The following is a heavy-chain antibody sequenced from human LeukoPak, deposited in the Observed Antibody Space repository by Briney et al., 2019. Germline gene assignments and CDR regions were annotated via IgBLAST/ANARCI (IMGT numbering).Heavy chain of an antibody. CDR3: ARERAAPAATIGWYFDY. D-gene: IGHD2-15*01. V-gene: IGHV4-4*07. Sequence: PSETLSLTCTVSGGSISSYYWSWIRQPAGKGLEWIGRIYTSGSTNYNPSLKSRVTISVDTSKNQFPLRLNSVTAADTAVYYCARERAAPAATIGWYFDYWGPGSLVPVSS. CDR2: IYTSGST. J-gene: IGHJ4*02. CDR1: GGSISSYY.